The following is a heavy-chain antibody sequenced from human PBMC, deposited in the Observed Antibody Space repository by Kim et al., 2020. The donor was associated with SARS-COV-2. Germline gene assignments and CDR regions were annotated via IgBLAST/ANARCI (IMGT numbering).Heavy chain of an antibody. V-gene: IGHV3-23*01. CDR3: AKVVADYYGSGSYYFPGCFNY. D-gene: IGHD3-10*01. J-gene: IGHJ4*02. CDR1: GFTFSSYA. CDR2: ISGSGGST. Sequence: GGSLRLSCAASGFTFSSYAMSWVRQAPGKGLEWVSAISGSGGSTYYADSVKGRFTISRDNSKNTLYLQMNSLRAEDTAVYYCAKVVADYYGSGSYYFPGCFNYWGQGTLVTVSS.